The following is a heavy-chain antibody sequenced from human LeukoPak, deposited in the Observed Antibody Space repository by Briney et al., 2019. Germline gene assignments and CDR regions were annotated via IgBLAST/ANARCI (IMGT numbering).Heavy chain of an antibody. CDR2: ISGSGGRT. J-gene: IGHJ4*02. V-gene: IGHV3-23*01. CDR1: GFIFSSYA. CDR3: AKDRVLLWFGNSPDY. Sequence: GGSLRLSCAASGFIFSSYAMSWVRQAPGKGLECVSGISGSGGRTYYADPVKGRFTISRDKSKNTLYLQMNRLRPEDTAVYYCAKDRVLLWFGNSPDYWGQGTLVTVSS. D-gene: IGHD3-10*01.